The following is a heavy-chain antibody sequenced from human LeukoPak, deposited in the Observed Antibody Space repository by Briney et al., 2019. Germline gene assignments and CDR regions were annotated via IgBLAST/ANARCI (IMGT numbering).Heavy chain of an antibody. Sequence: GGSLRLSCAASGFTFSSYDMHWVRQATGKGLEWVSAIGTAGDTYYSGSVKGRFTISRENAKNSLYLQMNSLRAEGTAVYYCARGYSSTWYPTNWFDPWGQGTLVTVSS. CDR1: GFTFSSYD. CDR2: IGTAGDT. CDR3: ARGYSSTWYPTNWFDP. J-gene: IGHJ5*02. V-gene: IGHV3-13*01. D-gene: IGHD6-13*01.